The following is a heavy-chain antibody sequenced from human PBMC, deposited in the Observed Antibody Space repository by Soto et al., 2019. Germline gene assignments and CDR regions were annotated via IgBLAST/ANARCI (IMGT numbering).Heavy chain of an antibody. Sequence: PSETLSLTCTVSGGSISSYYWSWIRQPPGKGLEWIGYIYYSGSTNYNPSLKSRVTISVDTSKNQFSLKLSSVTAADTAVYYCASLGIAAGWFDPWGQGTLVTVSS. CDR3: ASLGIAAGWFDP. CDR1: GGSISSYY. V-gene: IGHV4-59*01. J-gene: IGHJ5*02. CDR2: IYYSGST. D-gene: IGHD6-13*01.